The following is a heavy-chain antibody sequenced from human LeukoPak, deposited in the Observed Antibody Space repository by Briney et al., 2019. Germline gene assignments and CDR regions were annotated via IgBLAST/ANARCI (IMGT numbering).Heavy chain of an antibody. CDR1: GGSISRTSYY. J-gene: IGHJ2*01. CDR2: IYYSGTT. Sequence: PSETLSLTCTVSGGSISRTSYYWGWIRQPPGKGLEWIGSIYYSGTTYYNPSLKSRVTISVDTSKNQFSLKLSSVTAADTAVYYCARGGRWADYWYFDLWGRGTLVTVSS. V-gene: IGHV4-39*07. D-gene: IGHD2-15*01. CDR3: ARGGRWADYWYFDL.